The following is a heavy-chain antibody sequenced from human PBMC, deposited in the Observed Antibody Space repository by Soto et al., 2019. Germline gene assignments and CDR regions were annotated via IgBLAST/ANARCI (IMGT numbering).Heavy chain of an antibody. CDR1: GFRFSAFG. V-gene: IGHV3-30*03. CDR3: ARDPKTTGGQHWAFNYFDS. J-gene: IGHJ4*02. Sequence: QVQLVESGGGAVQPGRSLTLSCAASGFRFSAFGMHWVRQAPGKGLEWVAVVSNDGRSEHYADSVKGRFTISRDNSKSTLYLHVDSLRPEDAAVYYCARDPKTTGGQHWAFNYFDSWGQGTLVTVSS. D-gene: IGHD2-8*02. CDR2: VSNDGRSE.